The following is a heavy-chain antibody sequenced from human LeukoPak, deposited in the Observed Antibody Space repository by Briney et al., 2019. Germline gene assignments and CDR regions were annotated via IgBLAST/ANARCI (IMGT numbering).Heavy chain of an antibody. CDR3: ARSGGARGDSYFDY. CDR1: GYTFTSYD. J-gene: IGHJ4*02. CDR2: MNPSSGNT. V-gene: IGHV1-8*01. D-gene: IGHD5-12*01. Sequence: ASVKVSCKASGYTFTSYDINWVRQATGQGLEWMGWMNPSSGNTGYAQKFQGRVTMTRNTSISTAYMALSSLRSEDTAVYYCARSGGARGDSYFDYWGQGTLVTVSS.